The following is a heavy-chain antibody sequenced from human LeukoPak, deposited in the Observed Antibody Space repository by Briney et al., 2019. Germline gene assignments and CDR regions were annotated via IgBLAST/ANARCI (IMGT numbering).Heavy chain of an antibody. CDR1: GGSISSYY. CDR3: ARTSPGSSSWYTAWGTSYYYYGMDV. V-gene: IGHV4-59*08. D-gene: IGHD6-13*01. CDR2: IYYSGST. Sequence: SETLSLTCTVSGGSISSYYWSWLRPPPGKGLEWFGYIYYSGSTNYNPSLKSRVTISVDTSKNQFSLKLSSVTAADTAVYYCARTSPGSSSWYTAWGTSYYYYGMDVWGQGTTVTVSS. J-gene: IGHJ6*02.